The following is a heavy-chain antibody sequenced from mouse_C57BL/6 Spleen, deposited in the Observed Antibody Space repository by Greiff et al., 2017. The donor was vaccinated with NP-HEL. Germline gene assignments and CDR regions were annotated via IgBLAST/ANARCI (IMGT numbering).Heavy chain of an antibody. D-gene: IGHD1-1*01. V-gene: IGHV1-81*01. CDR2: IYPRSGNT. CDR3: ARSDTTVVAPFAY. Sequence: VQGVESGAELARPGASVKLSCKASGYTFTSYGISWVKQRTGQGLEWIGEIYPRSGNTYYNEKFKGKATLTADKSSSTAYMELRSLTSEDSAVYFCARSDTTVVAPFAYWGQGTLVTVSA. CDR1: GYTFTSYG. J-gene: IGHJ3*01.